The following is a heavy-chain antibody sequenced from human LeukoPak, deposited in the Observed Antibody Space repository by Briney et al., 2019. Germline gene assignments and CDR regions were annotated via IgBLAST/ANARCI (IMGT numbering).Heavy chain of an antibody. Sequence: SETLSLTCTVSGVSISSYYWSRIRQPPGKGLEWIGYIFYSGSTNYNPSLKSRVTISVDTSKNQFSLKLGSVTAADTAVYYCARPYRSGWYGSFDIWGQGTMVTVSS. V-gene: IGHV4-59*08. J-gene: IGHJ3*02. D-gene: IGHD6-19*01. CDR2: IFYSGST. CDR3: ARPYRSGWYGSFDI. CDR1: GVSISSYY.